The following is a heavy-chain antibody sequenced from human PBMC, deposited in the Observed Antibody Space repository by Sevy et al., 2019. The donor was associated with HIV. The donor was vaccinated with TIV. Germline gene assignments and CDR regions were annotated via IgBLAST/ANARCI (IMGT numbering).Heavy chain of an antibody. D-gene: IGHD3-22*01. CDR1: GYTLTKLS. CDR2: FDPEDGET. CDR3: AAAREYYEDSSGYLDY. J-gene: IGHJ4*02. Sequence: ASVKVSCKVSGYTLTKLSMHWVRQAPGKVLEWMGRFDPEDGETIFAQKFQGRVTMTEDTSTDTAYMELSSLRSEDTAVYYCAAAREYYEDSSGYLDYWGQGTLVTVSS. V-gene: IGHV1-24*01.